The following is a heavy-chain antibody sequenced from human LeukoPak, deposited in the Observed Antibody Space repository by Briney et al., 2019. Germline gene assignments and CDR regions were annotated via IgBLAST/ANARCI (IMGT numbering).Heavy chain of an antibody. D-gene: IGHD3-3*01. CDR3: ARDSYDFWSGYYIDY. Sequence: PGESLKISCAASGFTFSSYWMSWVRQAPGKGLEWVANIKQDGSEKYYVDSVKGRFTISRDNAKNSLYLQMNSLRAEDTAVYYCARDSYDFWSGYYIDYWGQGTLVTVSS. V-gene: IGHV3-7*01. CDR2: IKQDGSEK. CDR1: GFTFSSYW. J-gene: IGHJ4*02.